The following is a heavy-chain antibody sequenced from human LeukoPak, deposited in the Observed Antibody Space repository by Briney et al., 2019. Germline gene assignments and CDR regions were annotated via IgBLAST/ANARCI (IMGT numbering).Heavy chain of an antibody. CDR1: GGSISSGGYY. CDR3: ARLLYDYFSGSYYYFDY. Sequence: SQTLSLTCTVSGGSISSGGYYWSWIRQHPGKGLEWIGYIYYSGSTYYNPSLKSRVTISVDTSKNQFSLKVNSVTAADTAVFYCARLLYDYFSGSYYYFDYWGRGTLVTVSS. V-gene: IGHV4-31*03. CDR2: IYYSGST. J-gene: IGHJ4*02. D-gene: IGHD2-15*01.